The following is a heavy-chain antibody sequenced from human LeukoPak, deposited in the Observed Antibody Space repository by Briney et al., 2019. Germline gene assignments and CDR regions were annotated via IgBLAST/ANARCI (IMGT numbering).Heavy chain of an antibody. CDR2: ISYDGSNK. CDR1: AFTFSSYA. D-gene: IGHD6-19*01. V-gene: IGHV3-30*04. Sequence: GGSLRLSCAASAFTFSSYAMHWVRQAPGKGLEWVAVISYDGSNKYYADSVKGRFTISRDNSKNTLYLQMNSLRAEDTAVYYCARDAYSSGWSPLGYWGRGTLVTVSS. CDR3: ARDAYSSGWSPLGY. J-gene: IGHJ4*02.